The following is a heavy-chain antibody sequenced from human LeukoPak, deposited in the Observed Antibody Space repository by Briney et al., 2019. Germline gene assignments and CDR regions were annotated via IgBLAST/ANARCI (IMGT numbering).Heavy chain of an antibody. V-gene: IGHV1-46*01. Sequence: GASVKVSCKASGYTFTDYHMHWVRQAPGQGLEWMGIINPSGGSTSYAQKFQGRVTMTRDTSTSTVYMELSSLRSEDTAVYYCARVGIAARIIDYWGQGTLVTVSS. J-gene: IGHJ4*02. CDR2: INPSGGST. CDR1: GYTFTDYH. CDR3: ARVGIAARIIDY. D-gene: IGHD6-6*01.